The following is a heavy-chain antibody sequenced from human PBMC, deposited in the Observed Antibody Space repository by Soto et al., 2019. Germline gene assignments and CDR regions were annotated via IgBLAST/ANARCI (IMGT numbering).Heavy chain of an antibody. CDR3: ASLKKVAMVRGVIAYYYGMDV. D-gene: IGHD3-10*01. J-gene: IGHJ6*02. CDR1: GYSFTSYW. V-gene: IGHV5-10-1*01. Sequence: GVSLKISCKGSGYSFTSYWISWVRQMPGKGLEWMGRIDPSDSYTNYSPSFQGHVTISADKSISTAYLQWSSLKASDTAMYYCASLKKVAMVRGVIAYYYGMDVWGQGTTVTVSS. CDR2: IDPSDSYT.